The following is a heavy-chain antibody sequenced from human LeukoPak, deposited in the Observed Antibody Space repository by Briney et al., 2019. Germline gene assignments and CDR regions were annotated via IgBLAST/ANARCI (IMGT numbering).Heavy chain of an antibody. CDR3: ARGETYYDFWSGYYIGWFDP. CDR1: GGSISSSNYY. J-gene: IGHJ5*02. V-gene: IGHV4-39*07. Sequence: NPSETLSLTCTVSGGSISSSNYYWGWIRQPPGKGLEWIGSIYYSGSTYYSPSLKSRVTISVDTSKNQFSLKLSSVTAADTAVYYCARGETYYDFWSGYYIGWFDPWGQGTLVTVSS. CDR2: IYYSGST. D-gene: IGHD3-3*01.